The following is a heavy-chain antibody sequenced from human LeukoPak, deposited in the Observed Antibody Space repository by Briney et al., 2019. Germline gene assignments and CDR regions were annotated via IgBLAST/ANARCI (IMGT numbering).Heavy chain of an antibody. Sequence: PGGSLRLSCAASGFTFINAWMSWVRQAPGKGLEWVGRIRSKANGGTTDYAAPVKGRFTISRDDSKNMLYLQMNSHNTEDTTVYYCTQSLDCSRATSDACGQGTLVTVSS. V-gene: IGHV3-15*01. D-gene: IGHD2-15*01. J-gene: IGHJ5*02. CDR1: GFTFINAW. CDR3: TQSLDCSRATSDA. CDR2: IRSKANGGTT.